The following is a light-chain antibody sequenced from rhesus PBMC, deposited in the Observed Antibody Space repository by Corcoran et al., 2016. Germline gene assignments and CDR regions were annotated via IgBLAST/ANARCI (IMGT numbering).Light chain of an antibody. CDR3: QQYSSRRPT. CDR1: QGISSW. CDR2: QAS. J-gene: IGKJ3*01. V-gene: IGKV1-22*01. Sequence: DIQMTQSPSSLSAPVGDTVTITCRASQGISSWLAWYQQKPGKPPKLLNYQASTLQSGVPSRFSGSGSVRDFTLPISSLQSEDFATYYCQQYSSRRPTFGPGTKLAIK.